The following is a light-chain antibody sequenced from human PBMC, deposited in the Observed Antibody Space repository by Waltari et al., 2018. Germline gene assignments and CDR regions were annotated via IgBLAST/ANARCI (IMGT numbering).Light chain of an antibody. CDR2: DVS. J-gene: IGLJ2*01. V-gene: IGLV2-14*01. Sequence: QSALTQPASVSGSPGQSITISCPGTSSDVGGYNYVSWYQQHPGKAPKLMIYDVSNRPSGVSNRFSGSKSGNTASLTISGLQAEDEADYYCSSYTSSSTPRVVFGGGTKLTVL. CDR1: SSDVGGYNY. CDR3: SSYTSSSTPRVV.